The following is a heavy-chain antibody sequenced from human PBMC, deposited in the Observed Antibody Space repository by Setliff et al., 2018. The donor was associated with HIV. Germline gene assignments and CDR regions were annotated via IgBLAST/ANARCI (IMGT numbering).Heavy chain of an antibody. CDR1: GGSFSSFA. J-gene: IGHJ3*02. CDR3: ARDIVVVVAAPDAFDI. V-gene: IGHV1-69*13. Sequence: SVKVSCKVSGGSFSSFAISWVRQAPGHGLEWMGGIIPVSGTTNYAQKVQGRVTLSADESTSTAYMQLSSLTSEDTAVYYCARDIVVVVAAPDAFDIWGQGTMVTVSS. CDR2: IIPVSGTT. D-gene: IGHD2-15*01.